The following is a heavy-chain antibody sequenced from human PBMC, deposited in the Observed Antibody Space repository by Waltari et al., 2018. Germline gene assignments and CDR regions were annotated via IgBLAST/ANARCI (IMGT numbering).Heavy chain of an antibody. J-gene: IGHJ4*02. V-gene: IGHV3-21*01. Sequence: EVQLVESGGGLVKPGGSLRLSCAASGFTFSSYSMNWVRQAPGKGLEWVSSISSSSSYIYYADSVKGRFTISRDNAKNSLYLQMNSLRAEDTAVYYCARLIAARLIGGGDDYWGQGTLVTVSS. CDR1: GFTFSSYS. CDR2: ISSSSSYI. D-gene: IGHD6-6*01. CDR3: ARLIAARLIGGGDDY.